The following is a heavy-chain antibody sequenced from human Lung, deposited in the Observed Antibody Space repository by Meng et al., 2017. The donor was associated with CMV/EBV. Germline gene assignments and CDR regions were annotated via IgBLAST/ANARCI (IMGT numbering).Heavy chain of an antibody. Sequence: VRLGGSGGGVVQPGRSLGLSCAASGFTFSSYAMHWVRQAPGKGLEWVAVISYDGSNKFYADSVKGRFTISRDNSKNTLYLQMNSLRAEDTAVYYCAHGGGDCWGQGTLVTVSS. CDR3: AHGGGDC. D-gene: IGHD2-15*01. CDR1: GFTFSSYA. J-gene: IGHJ4*02. V-gene: IGHV3-30-3*01. CDR2: ISYDGSNK.